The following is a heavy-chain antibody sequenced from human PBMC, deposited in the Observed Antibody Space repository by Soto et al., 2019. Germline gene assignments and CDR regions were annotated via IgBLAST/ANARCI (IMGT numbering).Heavy chain of an antibody. V-gene: IGHV1-3*01. Sequence: PSVKVSCKASGYTFTSYAMHWVRQAPGQRLEWMGWINAGNGNTKYSQKFQGRVTITRDTSASTAYMELSSLRSEDTAVYYCARDLVTMVRGVAYYFDYWGQGTLVTVSS. CDR2: INAGNGNT. J-gene: IGHJ4*02. D-gene: IGHD3-10*01. CDR3: ARDLVTMVRGVAYYFDY. CDR1: GYTFTSYA.